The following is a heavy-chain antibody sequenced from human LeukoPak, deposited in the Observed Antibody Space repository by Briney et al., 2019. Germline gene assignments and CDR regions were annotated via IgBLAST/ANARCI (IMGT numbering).Heavy chain of an antibody. CDR2: ISGSGGST. V-gene: IGHV3-23*01. CDR3: AKGNFPGIAAAGSDY. CDR1: GFTFSSYA. D-gene: IGHD6-13*01. Sequence: GGSLRLSCAASGFTFSSYAVTWVRQAPGKGLEWVSVISGSGGSTYYADSVKGRFTISRDNSKNTLYLQMNSLRAEDTAVYYCAKGNFPGIAAAGSDYRGQGTLVTVSS. J-gene: IGHJ4*02.